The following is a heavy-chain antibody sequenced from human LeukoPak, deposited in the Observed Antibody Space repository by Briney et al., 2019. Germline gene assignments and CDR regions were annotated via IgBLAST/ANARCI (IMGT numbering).Heavy chain of an antibody. D-gene: IGHD6-13*01. CDR1: GFTFSSYA. CDR3: AREPGSSWYYYYYGMDV. CDR2: ISYDGSNK. Sequence: PGGSLRLSCAASGFTFSSYAMHWVRQAPGKGLEWVAVISYDGSNKYYADSVKGRFTISRDNSKNTLYLQMNSLRAEDTAVYYCAREPGSSWYYYYYGMDVWGPGTTVSVSS. J-gene: IGHJ6*02. V-gene: IGHV3-30*04.